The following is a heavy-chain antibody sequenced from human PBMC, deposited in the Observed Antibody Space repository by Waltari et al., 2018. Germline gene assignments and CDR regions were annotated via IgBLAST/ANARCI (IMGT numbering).Heavy chain of an antibody. CDR1: GFTFSSYS. V-gene: IGHV3-21*01. D-gene: IGHD3-9*01. Sequence: EVQLVESGGGLVKPGGSLRLSCAASGFTFSSYSINWVRQAPGKGLEWVSSISSSSSYIYYADSVKGRFTISRDNAKNSLYLQMNSLRAEDTAVYYCARDEYYDILTGFGPKDYWGQGTLVTVSS. CDR2: ISSSSSYI. J-gene: IGHJ4*02. CDR3: ARDEYYDILTGFGPKDY.